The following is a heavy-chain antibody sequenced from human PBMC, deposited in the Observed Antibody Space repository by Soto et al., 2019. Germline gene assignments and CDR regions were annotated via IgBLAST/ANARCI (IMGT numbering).Heavy chain of an antibody. CDR1: GYTFTSYD. V-gene: IGHV1-8*01. Sequence: ASVKVSCKASGYTFTSYDIYWVRQATGQGLEWMGWMNPNTGNSGYAQKFQGRVTMTSDASISTAHMELSSLRSEDTAVYYCARRAETNGWNGFGADKYYFDFWGQGTLVTVSS. CDR3: ARRAETNGWNGFGADKYYFDF. D-gene: IGHD1-1*01. CDR2: MNPNTGNS. J-gene: IGHJ4*02.